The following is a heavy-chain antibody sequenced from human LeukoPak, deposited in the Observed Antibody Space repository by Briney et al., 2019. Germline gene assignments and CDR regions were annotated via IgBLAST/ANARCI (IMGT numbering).Heavy chain of an antibody. CDR1: GFTFGSYW. V-gene: IGHV3-7*01. J-gene: IGHJ4*02. CDR3: AREGTDY. Sequence: GGSLRLSCAVSGFTFGSYWMSWVRQAPGKGLEWVANIKEDGSEKYYVDSVRSRFTISRDNAKNSLYLQMNSLRAEDTAVYFCAREGTDYWGQGTLVTVSS. CDR2: IKEDGSEK.